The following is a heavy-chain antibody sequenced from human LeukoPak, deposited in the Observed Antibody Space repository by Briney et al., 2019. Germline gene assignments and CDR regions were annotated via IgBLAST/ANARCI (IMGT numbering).Heavy chain of an antibody. V-gene: IGHV3-33*01. CDR1: GVTFTSHV. J-gene: IGHJ4*02. CDR2: IRSDGSDE. Sequence: GGSLRLSCAASGVTFTSHVFHWVRQAPGKGPEWVAMIRSDGSDEYYADSVKGRFTISRDDSNNVVYLQMDSLRAEDTALYSCARDRGVTHLYSWGQGTLVTVSS. CDR3: ARDRGVTHLYS. D-gene: IGHD2-21*02.